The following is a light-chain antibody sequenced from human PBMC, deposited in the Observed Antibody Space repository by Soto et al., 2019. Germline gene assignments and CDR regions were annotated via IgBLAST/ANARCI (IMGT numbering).Light chain of an antibody. J-gene: IGKJ1*01. V-gene: IGKV1-5*03. CDR1: QSISSW. Sequence: DIQMTQSPSTLSASVGDRVTITCRASQSISSWLAWYQQKPGKAPKLLIYKASSLESGVPSRFSGSGSGTEFPLTISSLQPDDFATYYCQQYKGTFGQGTKVEIK. CDR2: KAS. CDR3: QQYKGT.